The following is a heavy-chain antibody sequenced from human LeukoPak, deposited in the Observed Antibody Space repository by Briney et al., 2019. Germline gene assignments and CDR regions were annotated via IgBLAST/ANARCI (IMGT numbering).Heavy chain of an antibody. CDR3: ARTTSLTASGYDY. CDR2: INPNTGDR. CDR1: GYTFTNYH. J-gene: IGHJ4*02. Sequence: AALKVSCKASGYTFTNYHINWVRQPPGQGREWMGWINPNTGDRGYAQKFQGRVSITTDTSISTAYMELGSPRSEDTAVYFCARTTSLTASGYDYWGQGTLVTVSS. D-gene: IGHD4-17*01. V-gene: IGHV1-8*03.